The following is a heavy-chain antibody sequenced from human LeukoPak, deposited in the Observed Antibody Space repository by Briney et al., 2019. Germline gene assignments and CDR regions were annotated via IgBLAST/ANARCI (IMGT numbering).Heavy chain of an antibody. D-gene: IGHD6-19*01. CDR1: GGLISISTYY. J-gene: IGHJ4*02. CDR3: ARQVAGTSFDY. V-gene: IGHV4-39*07. CDR2: IYYSGTT. Sequence: SETLSLTCTVSGGLISISTYYWGWIRQPPGKGLEWIGSIYYSGTTHYNPSLKSRVTIAVDTSKNQFSLKLSSVTAADTAVYYCARQVAGTSFDYWGQGTLVTVSS.